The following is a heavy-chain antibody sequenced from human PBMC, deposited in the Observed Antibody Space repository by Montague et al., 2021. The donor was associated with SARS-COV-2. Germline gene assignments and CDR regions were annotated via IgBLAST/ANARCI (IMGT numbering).Heavy chain of an antibody. CDR1: GGSITSYY. CDR3: ARQDAWADCGAECYSGWFDS. D-gene: IGHD2-21*01. Sequence: SETLSLTCTVPGGSITSYYWSWIRQPAGKGLECIGLIYTSGSTNYNPSLKSRVTMSVDTSKNQFSLKLSSVTAADTAVYYCARQDAWADCGAECYSGWFDSWGQGTPVTVSS. CDR2: IYTSGST. J-gene: IGHJ5*01. V-gene: IGHV4-4*07.